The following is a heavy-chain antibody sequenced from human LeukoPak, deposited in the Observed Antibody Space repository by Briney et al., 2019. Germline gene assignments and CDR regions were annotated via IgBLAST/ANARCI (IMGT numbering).Heavy chain of an antibody. CDR1: GFSFNDYS. CDR3: ARDIVVITAAHLFEY. CDR2: ISGSGSFI. J-gene: IGHJ4*02. Sequence: PGGSLRLSCVTSGFSFNDYSMNWVRQAPGRGLEWVSSISGSGSFIYNPDSLKGRFTISRDNAKNSLYLQMNSLRAEDTAVYYCARDIVVITAAHLFEYWGQGTLVTVSS. V-gene: IGHV3-21*04. D-gene: IGHD2-2*01.